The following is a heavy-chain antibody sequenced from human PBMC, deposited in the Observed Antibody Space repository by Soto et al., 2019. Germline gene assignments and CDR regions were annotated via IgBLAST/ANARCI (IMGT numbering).Heavy chain of an antibody. CDR3: AKEGASYYSYGMDV. V-gene: IGHV3-30*18. CDR1: GFTFSSYG. CDR2: ISYDGRNN. D-gene: IGHD3-16*01. J-gene: IGHJ6*02. Sequence: QVQLVESGGGVVQPGRSLRLSCAASGFTFSSYGMHWVRQAPGKGLEWVAVISYDGRNNYYVASVKGRFTISRDNSKNTPYLRMNSLGAEQTAVYYCAKEGASYYSYGMDVWGQGTTITVSS.